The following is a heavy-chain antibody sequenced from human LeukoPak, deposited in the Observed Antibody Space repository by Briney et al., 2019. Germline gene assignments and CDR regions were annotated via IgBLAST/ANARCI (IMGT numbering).Heavy chain of an antibody. J-gene: IGHJ5*02. V-gene: IGHV1-8*03. Sequence: GASVKVSCKASGYTFTNYDINWVRQATGQGLEWMGYMNPNSGNSAYAQKFQGRVTITTDASISTAYMELSGLRSEDTALYYCARAVGYDFWSGYYEYNWFDPWGQGTLVTVSS. CDR2: MNPNSGNS. CDR1: GYTFTNYD. CDR3: ARAVGYDFWSGYYEYNWFDP. D-gene: IGHD3-3*01.